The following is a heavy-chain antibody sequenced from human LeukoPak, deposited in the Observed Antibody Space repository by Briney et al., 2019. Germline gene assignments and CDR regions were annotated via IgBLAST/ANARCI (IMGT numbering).Heavy chain of an antibody. Sequence: GGSLRLSCAASGFTFSSYAMSWVRQAPGKGLEWVSAISGSGGSTYYADSVKGRFTISRDNSKNTLYLQMNSLRAEETAVYYCAKSSRATWSNWFDPWGQGTLVTVSS. CDR2: ISGSGGST. CDR3: AKSSRATWSNWFDP. D-gene: IGHD2-15*01. J-gene: IGHJ5*02. V-gene: IGHV3-23*01. CDR1: GFTFSSYA.